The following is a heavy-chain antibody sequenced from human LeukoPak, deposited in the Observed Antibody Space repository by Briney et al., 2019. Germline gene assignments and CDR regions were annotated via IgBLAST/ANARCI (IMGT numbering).Heavy chain of an antibody. V-gene: IGHV3-9*01. J-gene: IGHJ4*02. CDR2: ISWNSGSI. CDR3: AKGKEYYYDSSGYLTY. CDR1: GFTFDDYA. Sequence: PGGSLRLSCAASGFTFDDYAMHWVRQAPGKGLEWVSGISWNSGSIGYADSVKGRFTISRDNAKNSLYLQMNSLRAEDTALYYCAKGKEYYYDSSGYLTYWGQGTLVTVSS. D-gene: IGHD3-22*01.